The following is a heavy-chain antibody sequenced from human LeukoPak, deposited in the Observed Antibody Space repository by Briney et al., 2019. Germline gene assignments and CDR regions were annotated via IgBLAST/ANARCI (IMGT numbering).Heavy chain of an antibody. CDR1: GYTFTRYY. J-gene: IGHJ5*02. D-gene: IGHD6-13*01. Sequence: ASVTVSYKSSGYTFTRYYIHWVRQAPGQGLEWMGWINPNSGGTNYAQKFQGRVTMTRDTSTSTVYVELSSLRSEDTAVYYCARPRGDAAGVETWFDPWGPGTLVIVSS. CDR3: ARPRGDAAGVETWFDP. V-gene: IGHV1-2*02. CDR2: INPNSGGT.